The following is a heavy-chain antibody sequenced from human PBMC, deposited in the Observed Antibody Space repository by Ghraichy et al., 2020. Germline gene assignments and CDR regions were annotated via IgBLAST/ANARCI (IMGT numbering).Heavy chain of an antibody. J-gene: IGHJ4*02. CDR1: GYSFTSYN. V-gene: IGHV1-8*01. D-gene: IGHD6-19*01. Sequence: SVKVSCKASGYSFTSYNIHWVRQAAGQGLEWVGWINPNSGDTVYTQDFQGRVTVTRDTSTSTVYMELSSLTSEDTAMYYCARDTSGWSEFDSWGQGTQVTVSS. CDR2: INPNSGDT. CDR3: ARDTSGWSEFDS.